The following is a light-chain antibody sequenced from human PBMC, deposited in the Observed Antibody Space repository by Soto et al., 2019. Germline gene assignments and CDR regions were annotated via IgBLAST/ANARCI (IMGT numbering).Light chain of an antibody. Sequence: QSVLTQPPSASGSPGQSVTISCTGTSSDVGGYNYVSWYQQHPGKAPKLMIYEVSKRPSGVPDRFSGSKSGNTASLTVSGLQADDEADYYCSSYAGSNNFVFGIG. CDR1: SSDVGGYNY. J-gene: IGLJ1*01. V-gene: IGLV2-8*01. CDR3: SSYAGSNNFV. CDR2: EVS.